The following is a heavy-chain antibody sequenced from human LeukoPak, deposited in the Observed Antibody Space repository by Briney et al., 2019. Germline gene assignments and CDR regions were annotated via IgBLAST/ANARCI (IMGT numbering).Heavy chain of an antibody. CDR2: INPNSGGT. V-gene: IGHV1-2*06. Sequence: ASVKVSCKASGYTFTGYYMHWVRQAPGQGLEWMGRINPNSGGTNYAQKFQGRVTMTRDTSISTAYMELSSLRSEDTAVYYCARAMRKRNYYYYMDVWGKGTTVTVSS. D-gene: IGHD3-22*01. CDR1: GYTFTGYY. CDR3: ARAMRKRNYYYYMDV. J-gene: IGHJ6*03.